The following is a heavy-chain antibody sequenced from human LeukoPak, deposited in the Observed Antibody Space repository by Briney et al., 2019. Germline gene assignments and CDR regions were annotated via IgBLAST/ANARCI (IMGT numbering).Heavy chain of an antibody. D-gene: IGHD5-12*01. V-gene: IGHV1-24*01. Sequence: ASVTVSCTASGYTFTSYDINWVRQAPGQGLEWMGGFDPEDGETIYAQKFQGRVTMTEDTSTDTAYMELSSLRSEDTAVYYCATGGVLSSGYDRFDYWGQGTLVTVSS. J-gene: IGHJ4*02. CDR3: ATGGVLSSGYDRFDY. CDR2: FDPEDGET. CDR1: GYTFTSYD.